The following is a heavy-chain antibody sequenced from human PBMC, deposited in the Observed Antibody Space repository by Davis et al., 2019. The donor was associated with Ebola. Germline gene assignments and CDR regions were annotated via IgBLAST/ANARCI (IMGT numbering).Heavy chain of an antibody. CDR1: GFTFSTNN. CDR2: ISSSGSAI. Sequence: GGSLRLSCAVSGFTFSTNNMNWARQAPGKGLEWVSYISSSGSAIYYADSVKGRFTISRDNAKNSLYLQMNSLRDEDTAVYYCAKDFRNYDYWGQGTLVTVSS. V-gene: IGHV3-48*02. CDR3: AKDFRNYDY. D-gene: IGHD4-11*01. J-gene: IGHJ4*02.